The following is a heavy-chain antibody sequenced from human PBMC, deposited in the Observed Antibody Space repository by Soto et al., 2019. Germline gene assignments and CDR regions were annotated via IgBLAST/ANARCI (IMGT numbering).Heavy chain of an antibody. CDR3: PRRYNWNDNYFDT. D-gene: IGHD1-1*01. CDR2: SYYSGTT. V-gene: IGHV4-39*01. CDR1: GASISVHSYY. J-gene: IGHJ5*02. Sequence: PSETLSLTCTVSGASISVHSYYWTWIRQPPGKGLEWIGSSYYSGTTYFNPSLKSRATISVDTSKNQFSLRLTSVTAADTALYHCPRRYNWNDNYFDTWGPGALVTVSS.